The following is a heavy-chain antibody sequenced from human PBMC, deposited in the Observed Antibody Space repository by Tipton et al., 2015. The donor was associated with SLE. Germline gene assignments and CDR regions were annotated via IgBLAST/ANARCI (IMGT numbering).Heavy chain of an antibody. Sequence: SLRLSCAASGFTFSSYAMSWVRQAPGKGLEWVSAISGSGGSTHYADSVKGLFTISKDNSKNTLYLQMNSLRAEDTAVYYCAKLLDQYYDFWSGSNGFDPWGQGTLVTVSS. CDR3: AKLLDQYYDFWSGSNGFDP. D-gene: IGHD3-3*01. CDR2: ISGSGGST. J-gene: IGHJ5*02. V-gene: IGHV3-23*01. CDR1: GFTFSSYA.